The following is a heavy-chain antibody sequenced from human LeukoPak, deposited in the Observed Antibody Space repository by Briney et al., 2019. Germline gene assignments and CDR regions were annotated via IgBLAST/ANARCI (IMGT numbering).Heavy chain of an antibody. CDR3: ARLRAIAARPFTGFDY. CDR1: GYTFTSYG. Sequence: ASVKVSCKASGYTFTSYGISWVRQAPEQGLEWMGWISAYNGNTNYAQKLQGRVTMTTDTSTSTAYMELRSLRSDDTAVYYCARLRAIAARPFTGFDYWGQGTLVTVSS. D-gene: IGHD6-6*01. CDR2: ISAYNGNT. J-gene: IGHJ4*02. V-gene: IGHV1-18*01.